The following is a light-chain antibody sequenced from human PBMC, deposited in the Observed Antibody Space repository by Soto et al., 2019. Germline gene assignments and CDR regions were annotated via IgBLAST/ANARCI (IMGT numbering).Light chain of an antibody. CDR1: NSNIGAGYA. V-gene: IGLV1-40*01. CDR2: TYA. J-gene: IGLJ2*01. CDR3: QSFDSGHVV. Sequence: QSVLTQPPSVSGAPGQRVTISCTGSNSNIGAGYAVHWYQHLPGTAPKLLIYTYANRPSGVPGRFSGSQSGTSAFLAITGLQAEDEAEYYFQSFDSGHVVFGGGTKLTVL.